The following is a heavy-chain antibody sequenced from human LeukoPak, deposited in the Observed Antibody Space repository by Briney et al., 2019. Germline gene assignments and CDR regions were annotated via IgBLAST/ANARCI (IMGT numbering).Heavy chain of an antibody. Sequence: ASVKVSCKISGQNVKELSMHWVRQAPGKGLEWMGGYDPEDGETVYAQKFQGRVTITADESTSTAYMELSSLRSEDTAVYYCARDRDYSNYERSDDAFDIWGQGTMVTVSS. V-gene: IGHV1-24*01. CDR3: ARDRDYSNYERSDDAFDI. CDR1: GQNVKELS. CDR2: YDPEDGET. J-gene: IGHJ3*02. D-gene: IGHD4-11*01.